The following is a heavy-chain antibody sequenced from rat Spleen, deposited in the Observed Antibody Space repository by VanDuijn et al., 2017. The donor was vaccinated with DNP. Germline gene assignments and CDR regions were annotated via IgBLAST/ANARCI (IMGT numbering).Heavy chain of an antibody. Sequence: EVQLVESGGGLVQPGRSLKLSCAASGFTFTNYGMAWVRQTPTKGLEWVASISTGGDDTYYRDSVKGRFSISRDNAENTVYLQMNSLQTEDTAIYFCTRVDYWGQGVMVTVSS. CDR2: ISTGGDDT. V-gene: IGHV5S13*01. CDR1: GFTFTNYG. J-gene: IGHJ2*01. CDR3: TRVDY.